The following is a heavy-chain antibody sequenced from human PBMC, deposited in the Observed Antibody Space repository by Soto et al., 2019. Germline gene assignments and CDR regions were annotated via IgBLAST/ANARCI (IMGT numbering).Heavy chain of an antibody. Sequence: QVQLQESGPGLVKPSETLSLTCSVSGGSINTYYWNWIRQPAGKGLEWIGRIYTSGSTNYNPSLQSRVTMSVDTSKNQFSLKLSSVTAADTAVYYCARGVYYYESSGYYYGLSWYFDLWGRGTLVTVSS. J-gene: IGHJ2*01. CDR1: GGSINTYY. D-gene: IGHD3-22*01. V-gene: IGHV4-4*07. CDR3: ARGVYYYESSGYYYGLSWYFDL. CDR2: IYTSGST.